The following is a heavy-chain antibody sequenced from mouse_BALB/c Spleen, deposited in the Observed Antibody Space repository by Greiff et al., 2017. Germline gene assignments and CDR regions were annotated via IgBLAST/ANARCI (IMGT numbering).Heavy chain of an antibody. J-gene: IGHJ4*01. CDR2: ISSGSSTI. V-gene: IGHV5-17*02. CDR3: ATVVAYYYAMDY. CDR1: GFTFSSFG. Sequence: EVKLMESGGGLVQPGGSRKLSCAASGFTFSSFGMPWVRQAPETGLEWVAYISSGSSTIYYADTVKGRFTISRDNPKNTLFLQMTSLRSEDTAMYYCATVVAYYYAMDYWGQGTSVTVSS. D-gene: IGHD1-1*01.